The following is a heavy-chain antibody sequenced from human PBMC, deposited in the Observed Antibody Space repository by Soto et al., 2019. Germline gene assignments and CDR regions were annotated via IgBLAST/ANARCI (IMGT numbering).Heavy chain of an antibody. Sequence: QVQLVQSGAEVKKPGASVKVSCKASGYTFTNYYMHWVRQAPGQGLEWMGIIDPSGGGTSYAQKFQGVLTMTRDTSTSTVYMELSSLRSEDTAVYYCARDRVDCSGGNCWRSVEDTWGQGTLVTVSS. D-gene: IGHD2-15*01. V-gene: IGHV1-46*01. CDR1: GYTFTNYY. CDR3: ARDRVDCSGGNCWRSVEDT. CDR2: IDPSGGGT. J-gene: IGHJ5*02.